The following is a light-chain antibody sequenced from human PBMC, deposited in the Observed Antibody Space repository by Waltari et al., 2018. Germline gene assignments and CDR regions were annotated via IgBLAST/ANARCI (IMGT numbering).Light chain of an antibody. CDR3: LVYMGSGIWV. V-gene: IGLV8-61*01. CDR1: SGSLPSTSS. J-gene: IGLJ3*02. Sequence: QTVVTQEPSLSVSPGGTVTLTCALSSGSLPSTSSFSWYQQTPGQPPRTLMYKTNIRSSGVPDRFSGSSLWNKAALSITGAQADDESDYYCLVYMGSGIWVFGGGTKLTVL. CDR2: KTN.